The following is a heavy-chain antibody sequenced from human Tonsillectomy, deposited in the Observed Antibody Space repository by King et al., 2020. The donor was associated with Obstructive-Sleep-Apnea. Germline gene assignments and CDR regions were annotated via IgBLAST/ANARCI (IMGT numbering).Heavy chain of an antibody. J-gene: IGHJ4*02. V-gene: IGHV4-59*11. D-gene: IGHD3-16*01. CDR3: AREGGGGVDY. CDR2: MHYSGGA. Sequence: VQLQESGPGLVKPSETLSLTCTVSGGSITSHHWSWIRQPPGKGLEWIGYMHYSGGADYSPSLKSRVSMSADTSNNHPALQLTSVTVADTAVYYCAREGGGGVDYWGQGILVTVSS. CDR1: GGSITSHH.